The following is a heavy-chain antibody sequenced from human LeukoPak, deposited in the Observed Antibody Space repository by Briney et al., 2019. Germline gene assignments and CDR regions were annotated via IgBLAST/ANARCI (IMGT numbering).Heavy chain of an antibody. Sequence: PMASVKVSRKASGGTFSSYTISWVRQAPGQGLEWMGRIIPILGIANYAQKFQGRVTITADKSTSTAYMELSSLRSEDTAVYYCARAYCSGGSCYFDYWGQGTLVTVSS. J-gene: IGHJ4*02. CDR1: GGTFSSYT. V-gene: IGHV1-69*02. D-gene: IGHD2-15*01. CDR3: ARAYCSGGSCYFDY. CDR2: IIPILGIA.